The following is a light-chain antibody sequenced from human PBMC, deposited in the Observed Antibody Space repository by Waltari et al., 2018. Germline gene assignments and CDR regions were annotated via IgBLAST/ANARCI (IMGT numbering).Light chain of an antibody. CDR1: SSDVGGYNY. J-gene: IGLJ3*02. CDR2: DVL. CDR3: SSYTSSNTWV. V-gene: IGLV2-14*03. Sequence: QSALTQPASVSGSPGQSITISCSGTSSDVGGYNYVSWFQQHPGKAPKLMIYDVLNRPSGVSNRFSGSKSGNTASLTISGLQAEDEADCYCSSYTSSNTWVFGGGTKLTVL.